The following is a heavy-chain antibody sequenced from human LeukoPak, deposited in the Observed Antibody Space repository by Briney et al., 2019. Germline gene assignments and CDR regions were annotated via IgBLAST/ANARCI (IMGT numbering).Heavy chain of an antibody. CDR2: ISINGGST. CDR1: GFTFSRYA. CDR3: AREASIVVRCSEY. Sequence: GRTLRLSCAVSGFTFSRYAMHCVRQAPGKGLEYGSAISINGGSTSYANSAKGRFTISRDNSKNTLYLQRGSLRAEEMAVYYCAREASIVVRCSEYWGQGALGTVSS. V-gene: IGHV3-64*01. D-gene: IGHD6-6*01. J-gene: IGHJ4*02.